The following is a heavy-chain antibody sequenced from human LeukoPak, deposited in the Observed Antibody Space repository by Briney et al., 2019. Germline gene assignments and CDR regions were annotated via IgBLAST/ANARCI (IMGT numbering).Heavy chain of an antibody. J-gene: IGHJ4*02. V-gene: IGHV3-33*01. D-gene: IGHD3-16*01. CDR2: IWDNGSEK. CDR3: ARWGPRGLTLDY. Sequence: GGSLRLSCAASGFTFSSYGMHWVRQAPGKGLEWVAVIWDNGSEKYYADSVKGRFTISKDDSKNTLFLQMNSLRAEDTAVYYCARWGPRGLTLDYWGQGILVTVSS. CDR1: GFTFSSYG.